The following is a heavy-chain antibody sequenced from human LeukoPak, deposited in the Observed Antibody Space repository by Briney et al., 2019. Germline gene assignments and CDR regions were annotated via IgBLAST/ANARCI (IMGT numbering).Heavy chain of an antibody. CDR2: ISGSGGST. Sequence: GSLRLSCVASGFTFSSYAMSWVRQAPGKGLEWVSAISGSGGSTYYADSVKGRFTISRDNSKNTLYLQMNSLRAEDTAVYYCAWGYYDSSGYLHFDYWGQGTLVTVSS. CDR3: AWGYYDSSGYLHFDY. CDR1: GFTFSSYA. V-gene: IGHV3-23*01. J-gene: IGHJ4*02. D-gene: IGHD3-22*01.